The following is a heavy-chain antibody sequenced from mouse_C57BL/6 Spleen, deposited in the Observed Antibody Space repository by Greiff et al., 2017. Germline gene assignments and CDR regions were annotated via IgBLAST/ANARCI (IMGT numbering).Heavy chain of an antibody. J-gene: IGHJ2*01. D-gene: IGHD3-2*02. CDR1: GYSITSGYD. V-gene: IGHV3-1*01. Sequence: EVQGVESGPGMVKPSPSLSLTCTVTGYSITSGYDWHWIRHFPGNKLEWMGYISDSGSTNYNPSLKSRITITHDTSKTHFFLKLNSVTTEDTATYSCATSSGYVPFDYWGQGTTLTVSS. CDR3: ATSSGYVPFDY. CDR2: ISDSGST.